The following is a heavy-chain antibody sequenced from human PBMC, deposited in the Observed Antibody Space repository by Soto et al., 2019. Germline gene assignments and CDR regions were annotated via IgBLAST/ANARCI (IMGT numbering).Heavy chain of an antibody. Sequence: PGGSLRLSCVGSGFRISNYFMSWVRQAPGKGLEWVANIKEDGSEKYYVESVKGRFTISRDNAKNSLYLQVNSLRDEDTAVYYCARPRFRCMDVWRQGPTVTASS. CDR3: ARPRFRCMDV. CDR1: GFRISNYF. V-gene: IGHV3-7*03. J-gene: IGHJ6*02. D-gene: IGHD3-10*01. CDR2: IKEDGSEK.